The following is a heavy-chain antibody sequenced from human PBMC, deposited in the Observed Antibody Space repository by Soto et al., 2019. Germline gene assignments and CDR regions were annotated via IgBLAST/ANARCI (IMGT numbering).Heavy chain of an antibody. CDR3: AKEGEARYLDL. V-gene: IGHV3-72*01. J-gene: IGHJ5*02. CDR1: GFGFSDHY. CDR2: SKANHQNFAT. Sequence: EVQLVESGGSWVQSGGSLRLSCAPSGFGFSDHYMAWVRQAQGKGLEWVGRSKANHQNFATEYAASVKGRLTISRDVSQNSVHLQMDSLQPEDTAVYFCAKEGEARYLDLWGQGTLVTVSS. D-gene: IGHD1-1*01.